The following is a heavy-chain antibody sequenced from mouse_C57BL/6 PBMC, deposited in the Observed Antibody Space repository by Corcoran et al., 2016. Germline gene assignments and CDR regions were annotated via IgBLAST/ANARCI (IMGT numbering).Heavy chain of an antibody. V-gene: IGHV1-66*01. CDR3: AREGLNYYGSSGFAY. J-gene: IGHJ3*01. CDR2: IYPGSGNT. D-gene: IGHD1-1*01. CDR1: GYSFTSYY. Sequence: QVQLQQSGPELVKPGASVKISCKASGYSFTSYYIHWVKQRPGQGLEWIGWIYPGSGNTKYNEKFKGKATLTADTSSSTAYMQLSSLTSEDSAVYYCAREGLNYYGSSGFAYWGQGTLVTVSA.